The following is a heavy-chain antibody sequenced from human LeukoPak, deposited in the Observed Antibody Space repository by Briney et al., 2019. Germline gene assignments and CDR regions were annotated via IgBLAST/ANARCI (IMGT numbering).Heavy chain of an antibody. D-gene: IGHD5-12*01. Sequence: SETLSLTCAVYGGSFRGYYWSWIRQPAGKGLEWIGRIYSSGSNNYNPSLKSRVTMSQDTSKNHLSLNLSSVTAADTAVYYCAREPTSGREPTSGRPLDYWGQGTLVTVSS. J-gene: IGHJ4*02. CDR2: IYSSGSN. CDR1: GGSFRGYY. V-gene: IGHV4-4*07. CDR3: AREPTSGREPTSGRPLDY.